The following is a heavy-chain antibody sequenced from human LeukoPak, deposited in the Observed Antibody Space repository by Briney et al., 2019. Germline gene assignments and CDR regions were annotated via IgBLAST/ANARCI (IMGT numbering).Heavy chain of an antibody. J-gene: IGHJ4*02. V-gene: IGHV4-38-2*01. D-gene: IGHD2-2*01. CDR2: IYHSGST. CDR1: GYSISSGYY. Sequence: PSETLSLTCAVSGYSISSGYYWGWIRQPPGKGLEWIGSIYHSGSTYYNPSLKSRVTISVDTSKNQFSPKLSSVTAADTAVYYCARLQLSGHNFDYWGQGTLVTVSS. CDR3: ARLQLSGHNFDY.